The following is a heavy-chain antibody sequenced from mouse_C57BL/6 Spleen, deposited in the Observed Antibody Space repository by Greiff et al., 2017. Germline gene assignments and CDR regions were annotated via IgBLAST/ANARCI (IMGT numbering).Heavy chain of an antibody. CDR3: ALFITTVVATRYFDV. CDR1: GYTFTSSD. J-gene: IGHJ1*03. D-gene: IGHD1-1*01. CDR2: IYPRDGST. V-gene: IGHV1-85*01. Sequence: VQLQQSGPELVKPGASVKLSCKASGYTFTSSDINWVKQRPGPGLEWIGWIYPRDGSTKYNEKFKGKATLTVDTSSSTAYMELHSLTSEDSAVYFCALFITTVVATRYFDVWGTGTTVTVSS.